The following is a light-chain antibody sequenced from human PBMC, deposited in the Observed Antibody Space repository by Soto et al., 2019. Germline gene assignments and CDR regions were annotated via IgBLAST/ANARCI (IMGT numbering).Light chain of an antibody. J-gene: IGLJ3*02. V-gene: IGLV2-14*01. CDR3: SSYISSSPWV. CDR1: SSDVGGYNY. CDR2: EVS. Sequence: QSVLTQPASVSGSPGQSITISCTGTSSDVGGYNYVSWYQQHPGKAPKLMIYEVSNRPSGVSNRFSGSKSGNTASLTISGLQAEDEADYYCSSYISSSPWVFGGGTKVTVL.